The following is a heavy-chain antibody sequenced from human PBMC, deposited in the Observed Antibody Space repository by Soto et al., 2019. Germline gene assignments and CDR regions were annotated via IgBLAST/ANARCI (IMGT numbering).Heavy chain of an antibody. CDR1: GFTFSSYA. CDR3: AKDPSLRVVVAATLDY. V-gene: IGHV3-23*01. D-gene: IGHD2-15*01. J-gene: IGHJ4*02. CDR2: ISGSGGST. Sequence: EVQLLESGGGLVQPGGSLRLSCAASGFTFSSYAMSWVRQAPGKGLEWVSAISGSGGSTYYADSVKGRFTISRDNSKNTRDLQKNSLRAEDTAVYYCAKDPSLRVVVAATLDYWGQGTLVTVSS.